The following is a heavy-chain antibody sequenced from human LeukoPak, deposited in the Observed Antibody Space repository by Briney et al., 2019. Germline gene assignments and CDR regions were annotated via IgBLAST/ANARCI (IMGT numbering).Heavy chain of an antibody. CDR1: GGTFSSYA. D-gene: IGHD2-2*01. CDR2: IIPIFGTA. Sequence: ASVKVSCKASGGTFSSYAISWVRQAPGQGLEWMGGIIPIFGTANYAQKFQGRVTITADESTSTAYMELSSLRSEDMAVYYCAESPPHCSSTSCYGGSWYAYDYGMDVWGQGTTVTVSS. V-gene: IGHV1-69*13. CDR3: AESPPHCSSTSCYGGSWYAYDYGMDV. J-gene: IGHJ6*02.